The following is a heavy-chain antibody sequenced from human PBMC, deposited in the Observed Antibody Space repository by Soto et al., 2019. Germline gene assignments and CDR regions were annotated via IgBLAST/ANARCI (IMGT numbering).Heavy chain of an antibody. CDR2: IYWDDDK. D-gene: IGHD3-3*01. Sequence: QITLKESGPTLVKPTQTLTLTCTFSGFSLSTSGVGVGWIRQPPGKALEWLALIYWDDDKRYSPSLKSRLTITKDTSKKQVVLTMTNMDPVDTATYYCARNTIFGVLYAFDIWDQGTMVTVSS. J-gene: IGHJ3*02. CDR3: ARNTIFGVLYAFDI. V-gene: IGHV2-5*02. CDR1: GFSLSTSGVG.